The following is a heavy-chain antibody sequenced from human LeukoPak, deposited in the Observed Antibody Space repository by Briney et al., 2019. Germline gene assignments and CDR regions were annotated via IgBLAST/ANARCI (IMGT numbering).Heavy chain of an antibody. CDR2: IYTSGST. CDR3: ARVGIMAGTYYFDY. V-gene: IGHV4-61*05. J-gene: IGHJ4*02. CDR1: GGSISSSSYY. Sequence: SETLSLTCTVSGGSISSSSYYWGWIRQPPGKGLEWIGRIYTSGSTNYNPSLKSRVTMSVDTSKNQFSLKLSSVTAADTAVYYCARVGIMAGTYYFDYWGQGTLVTVSS. D-gene: IGHD6-19*01.